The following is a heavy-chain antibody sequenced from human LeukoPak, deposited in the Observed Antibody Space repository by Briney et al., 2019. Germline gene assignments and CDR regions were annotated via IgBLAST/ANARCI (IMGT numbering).Heavy chain of an antibody. Sequence: SETLSLTCTVSGGSISSSSYYWGWIRQPPGKGLEWIGSIYYSGSTNYNPSLKSRVTISVDTSKNQFSLKLSSVTAADTAVYYCARWIEVVDAFDIWGQGTMVTASS. V-gene: IGHV4-39*07. J-gene: IGHJ3*02. CDR2: IYYSGST. D-gene: IGHD2-15*01. CDR1: GGSISSSSYY. CDR3: ARWIEVVDAFDI.